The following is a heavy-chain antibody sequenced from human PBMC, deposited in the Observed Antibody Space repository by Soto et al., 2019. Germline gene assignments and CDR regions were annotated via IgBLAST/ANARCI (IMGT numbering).Heavy chain of an antibody. J-gene: IGHJ4*02. Sequence: GGSLRLSCAASGFTFCSYAMSWVRQAPGKGLEWVSVISGSGGSTYYADSVKGRFTISRDNSKNTLYLQMNSLRAEDTAVYYSAKRPHSYDSSGYYGYLDYWGQGTLVTVSS. CDR2: ISGSGGST. CDR3: AKRPHSYDSSGYYGYLDY. D-gene: IGHD3-22*01. CDR1: GFTFCSYA. V-gene: IGHV3-23*01.